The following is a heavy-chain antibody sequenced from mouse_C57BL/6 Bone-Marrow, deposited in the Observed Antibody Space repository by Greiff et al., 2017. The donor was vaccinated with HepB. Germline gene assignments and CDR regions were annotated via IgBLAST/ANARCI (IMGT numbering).Heavy chain of an antibody. J-gene: IGHJ1*03. CDR1: GYTFTSYW. D-gene: IGHD2-2*01. Sequence: QVQLQQPGAELVMPGASVKLSCKASGYTFTSYWMHWVKQRPGQGLEWIGEIDPSDSYTNYNQKFKGKSTLTVDKSSSTAYMQLSSLTSEDSAVYYCARMGLRLYWYFDVWGTGTTVTVSS. V-gene: IGHV1-69*01. CDR3: ARMGLRLYWYFDV. CDR2: IDPSDSYT.